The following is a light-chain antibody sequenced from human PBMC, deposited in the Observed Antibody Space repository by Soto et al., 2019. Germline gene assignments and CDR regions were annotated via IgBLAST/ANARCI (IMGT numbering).Light chain of an antibody. V-gene: IGKV3-20*01. CDR2: GAS. CDR1: LSVSSY. J-gene: IGKJ5*01. Sequence: EIVWTQSPATLSLSPGERATLSCRASLSVSSYFAWYQQKPGQSPRLLIYGASSRATGIPDRFSGSGSGTDFTLDISRLEPEDVAVYYCQQYGSLSWTFGQGTRLEIK. CDR3: QQYGSLSWT.